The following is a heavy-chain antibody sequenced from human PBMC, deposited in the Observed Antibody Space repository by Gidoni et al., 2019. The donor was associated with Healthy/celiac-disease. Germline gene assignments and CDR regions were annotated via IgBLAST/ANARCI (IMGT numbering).Heavy chain of an antibody. J-gene: IGHJ4*02. V-gene: IGHV3-23*01. CDR1: GFPCSSYA. CDR3: AKGRTAAGLFDY. CDR2: ISGSGGST. Sequence: EVQLFESGVGLVQPGGSLRLSCAASGFPCSSYAMRWVRQAPGKGREWGSAISGSGGSTYYADSVKGRFTISRDNSKNTLYLQMNSLRAEDTAVYYCAKGRTAAGLFDYWGQGTLVTVSS. D-gene: IGHD6-13*01.